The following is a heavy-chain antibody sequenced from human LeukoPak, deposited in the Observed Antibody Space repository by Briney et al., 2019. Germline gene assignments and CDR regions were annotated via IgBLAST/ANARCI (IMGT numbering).Heavy chain of an antibody. CDR3: AKSHREGMGLCYSGSYGCAFDI. CDR1: GFTFSSYG. CDR2: IRYDGSNK. V-gene: IGHV3-30*02. J-gene: IGHJ3*02. Sequence: GGSLRLSCAASGFTFSSYGMHWVRQAPGKGLEWVAFIRYDGSNKYYADSVKGRFTISRDNSKNTLYLQMNSLRAEDTAVYYCAKSHREGMGLCYSGSYGCAFDIWGQGTMVTVSS. D-gene: IGHD1-26*01.